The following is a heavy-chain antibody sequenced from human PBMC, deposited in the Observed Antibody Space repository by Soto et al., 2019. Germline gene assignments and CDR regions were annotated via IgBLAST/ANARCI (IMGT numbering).Heavy chain of an antibody. CDR2: IVHTVDTS. CDR3: VRVVAIPGYPDN. Sequence: QVQLVQSGAEVRQPASSVKVSCKTSGATFSSYAITWVRQAPGQGLEWMGGIVHTVDTSTYAQKVQGRVTITADKFTNTVYMELSSLRSDDTAVYYCVRVVAIPGYPDNWGQGTLVTVSS. CDR1: GATFSSYA. J-gene: IGHJ4*02. V-gene: IGHV1-69*14. D-gene: IGHD5-12*01.